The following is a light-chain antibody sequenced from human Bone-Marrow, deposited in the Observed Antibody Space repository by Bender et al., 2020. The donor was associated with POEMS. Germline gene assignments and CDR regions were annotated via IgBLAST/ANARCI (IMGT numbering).Light chain of an antibody. CDR3: ASYTIRGSMV. CDR2: DVS. Sequence: QSLPTQPPSASGTPGQRVTISCTGTSSDVGGYNCVSWYQQHPGKAPKLMIYDVSNRPSGVSNRFSGSKSDNTASLTISGRQAEDEADYYCASYTIRGSMVFGGGTKPTVL. V-gene: IGLV2-14*03. CDR1: SSDVGGYNC. J-gene: IGLJ2*01.